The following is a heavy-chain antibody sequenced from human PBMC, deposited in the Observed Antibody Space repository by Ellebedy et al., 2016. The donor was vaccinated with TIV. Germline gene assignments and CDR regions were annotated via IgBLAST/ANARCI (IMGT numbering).Heavy chain of an antibody. J-gene: IGHJ3*02. Sequence: PGGSLRLSCEASGFTFNTFAMNWVRQAPGKGLQWVSSINGRGDTSYHADSVKGRFTISRDNSKNTLLLQMNSLRVEDTAVYYCAKDWDFYYDYTADAFDIWGQGTVVTVSS. D-gene: IGHD3-22*01. V-gene: IGHV3-23*01. CDR3: AKDWDFYYDYTADAFDI. CDR1: GFTFNTFA. CDR2: INGRGDTS.